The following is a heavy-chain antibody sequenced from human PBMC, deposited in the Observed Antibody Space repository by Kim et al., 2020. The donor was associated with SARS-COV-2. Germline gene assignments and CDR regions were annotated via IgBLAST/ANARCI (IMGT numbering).Heavy chain of an antibody. CDR3: ARGRDYVWGSYPTPSFDY. Sequence: GRVTITRDTSASTAYMELSSLRSEDTAVYYCARGRDYVWGSYPTPSFDYWGQGTLVTVSS. D-gene: IGHD3-16*02. J-gene: IGHJ4*02. V-gene: IGHV1-3*01.